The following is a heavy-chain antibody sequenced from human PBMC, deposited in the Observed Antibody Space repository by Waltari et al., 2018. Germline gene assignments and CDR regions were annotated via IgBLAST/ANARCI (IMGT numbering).Heavy chain of an antibody. V-gene: IGHV3-15*01. CDR1: GSPFHAAW. D-gene: IGHD4-17*01. J-gene: IGHJ4*02. Sequence: QLVQSGGGLVRPGESLRLSCVGSGSPFHAAWMGWVRRAPAKGLEWVGRIKREVDGGTAEYIESVKDRFTISRDDSKNTLYLQMNSLKSEDSAVYFCVRESYGNDIWGQGTLVTVSS. CDR3: VRESYGNDI. CDR2: IKREVDGGTA.